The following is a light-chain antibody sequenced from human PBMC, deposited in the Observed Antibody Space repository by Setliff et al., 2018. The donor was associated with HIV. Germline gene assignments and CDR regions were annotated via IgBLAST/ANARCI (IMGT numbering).Light chain of an antibody. J-gene: IGLJ1*01. V-gene: IGLV2-14*03. Sequence: QSALTQPPSASGSPGQSITISCTGTSNDVGGHNYVSWYQQYPGKAPKLLIFGVSNRPAGVSFRFGGSKSGNTASLTISGLQAEDEADYYCSSYTSGYTYVFGTGTKVTVL. CDR3: SSYTSGYTYV. CDR2: GVS. CDR1: SNDVGGHNY.